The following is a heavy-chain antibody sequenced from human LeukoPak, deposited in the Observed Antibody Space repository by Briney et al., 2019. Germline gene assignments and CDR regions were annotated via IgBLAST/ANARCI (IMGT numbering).Heavy chain of an antibody. D-gene: IGHD6-13*01. V-gene: IGHV4-4*07. CDR1: GGSISSYY. CDR3: ARSPYSSSWYPFAP. CDR2: IYTSGST. Sequence: SETLSLTCTVSGGSISSYYWSWIRQPAGKGLEWIGRIYTSGSTNYNPSLKSRVTMSVDTSKNQFSLKLTSVTAADTAVYYCARSPYSSSWYPFAPWGQGTLVTVSS. J-gene: IGHJ5*02.